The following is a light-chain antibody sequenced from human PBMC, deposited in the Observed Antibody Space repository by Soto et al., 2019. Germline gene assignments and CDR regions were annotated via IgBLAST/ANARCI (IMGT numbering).Light chain of an antibody. V-gene: IGLV2-23*02. CDR3: CSYAGGNTFV. J-gene: IGLJ2*01. CDR2: EVN. Sequence: QSVLTQPASVSGSPGQSITISCTGTSTDVESYDLVSWYQEQPGRAPRLLIFEVNKRPSGVSNRFSGSKSGNTASRTISGLQAEDDGDYFCCSYAGGNTFVFGGGTKLTVL. CDR1: STDVESYDL.